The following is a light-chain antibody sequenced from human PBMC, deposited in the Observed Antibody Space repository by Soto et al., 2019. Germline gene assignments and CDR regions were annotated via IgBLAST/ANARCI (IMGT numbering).Light chain of an antibody. V-gene: IGLV2-14*01. CDR1: SSDVGNYNY. CDR3: TSPTPGSLYV. Sequence: LTQPASVSGSPGQSITISCTGTSSDVGNYNYVSWYQQYPGRVPKLLIYMVSNRASGVSNRFSGSKSGNTASLTISGLQAEDEADYFCTSPTPGSLYVFGTGTRSPS. CDR2: MVS. J-gene: IGLJ1*01.